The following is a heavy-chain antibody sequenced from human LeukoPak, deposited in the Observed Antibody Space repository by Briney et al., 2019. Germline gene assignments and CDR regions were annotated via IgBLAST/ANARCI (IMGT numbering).Heavy chain of an antibody. Sequence: QPGGSLRLSCAASGFTFSSYEMNWVRQAPGKGLEWVSYISSSGSTIYYADSVKGRFTISRDNAKNSLYLQMNSLRAEDTAVYYCARVQQLFFVGYMDVWGKGTTVTISS. CDR3: ARVQQLFFVGYMDV. CDR1: GFTFSSYE. CDR2: ISSSGSTI. J-gene: IGHJ6*03. V-gene: IGHV3-48*03. D-gene: IGHD6-13*01.